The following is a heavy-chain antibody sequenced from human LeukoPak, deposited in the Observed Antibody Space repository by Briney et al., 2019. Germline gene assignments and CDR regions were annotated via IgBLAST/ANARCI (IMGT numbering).Heavy chain of an antibody. CDR3: AKDMSGYYYDSSGYYPYYYYGMDV. Sequence: PGRSLRLSCAASGFTFDDYAMHWVRQAPGKGLEWVSGISWNSGSIGYADSVKGRFTISRDNAKNSLYLQMNSLRAEDTALYYCAKDMSGYYYDSSGYYPYYYYGMDVWGQGTTVTVSS. CDR2: ISWNSGSI. J-gene: IGHJ6*02. V-gene: IGHV3-9*01. CDR1: GFTFDDYA. D-gene: IGHD3-22*01.